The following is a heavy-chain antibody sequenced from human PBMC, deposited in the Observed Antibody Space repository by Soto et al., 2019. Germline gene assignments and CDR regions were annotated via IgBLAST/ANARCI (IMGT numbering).Heavy chain of an antibody. D-gene: IGHD1-26*01. CDR1: GFTFSSYG. Sequence: GGSLRLSCAASGFTFSSYGMHWVRQAPGKGLEWVAVISYDGSNKYYADSVKGRFTISRDNSKNTLYLQMNSLRAEDTAVYYCAKELWEEEMATPPPELDYWGQGTLVTVSS. CDR2: ISYDGSNK. V-gene: IGHV3-30*18. J-gene: IGHJ4*02. CDR3: AKELWEEEMATPPPELDY.